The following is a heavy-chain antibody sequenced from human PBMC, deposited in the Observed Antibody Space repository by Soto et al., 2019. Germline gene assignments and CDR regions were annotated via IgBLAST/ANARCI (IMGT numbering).Heavy chain of an antibody. J-gene: IGHJ6*02. V-gene: IGHV3-15*07. CDR2: IKSKTDGGTT. Sequence: EVQLVESGGGLVKPGGSLRLSCAASGFTFSNAWMNWVRQAPGKGLEWVGRIKSKTDGGTTDYAAPVKGRFTISRDDSKNTMYLQMISRQTADTALYDGTVQGFGMVGAAWYCGMDVWGQGTTVIVSS. D-gene: IGHD1-26*01. CDR1: GFTFSNAW. CDR3: TVQGFGMVGAAWYCGMDV.